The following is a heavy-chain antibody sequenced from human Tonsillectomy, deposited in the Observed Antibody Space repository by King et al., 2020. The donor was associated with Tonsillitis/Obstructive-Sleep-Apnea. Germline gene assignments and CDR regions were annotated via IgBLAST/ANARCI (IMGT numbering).Heavy chain of an antibody. Sequence: MQLVQSGAEVKKPGASVKVSCKASGYTFTTYGISWVRQAPGQGLEWMGWISAYNGDTNYAQKLQGRVTMTTDTSTSTAYMEVRSLRSDDTAVYYCARDSRSHYYDTSGYYTFDYWGQGTLVTVSS. CDR2: ISAYNGDT. D-gene: IGHD3-22*01. CDR3: ARDSRSHYYDTSGYYTFDY. CDR1: GYTFTTYG. J-gene: IGHJ4*02. V-gene: IGHV1-18*01.